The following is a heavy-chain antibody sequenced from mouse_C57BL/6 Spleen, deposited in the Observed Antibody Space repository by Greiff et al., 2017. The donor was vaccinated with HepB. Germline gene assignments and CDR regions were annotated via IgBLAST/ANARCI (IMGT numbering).Heavy chain of an antibody. CDR3: ARVYYGSSLRLYWYFDF. Sequence: VQLQQPGAELVKPGASVKMSCKASGYTFTSYWITWVKQRPGQGLEWIGDIYPGSGSTNYNEKFKSKATLTVDTSSSTAYMQLSSLTSEDSAVYYCARVYYGSSLRLYWYFDFWGTGTTVTVSS. D-gene: IGHD1-1*01. CDR1: GYTFTSYW. J-gene: IGHJ1*03. CDR2: IYPGSGST. V-gene: IGHV1-55*01.